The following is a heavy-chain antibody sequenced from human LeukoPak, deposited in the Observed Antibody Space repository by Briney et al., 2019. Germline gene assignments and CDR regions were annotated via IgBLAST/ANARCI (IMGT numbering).Heavy chain of an antibody. CDR1: GYTFTGYY. D-gene: IGHD5-24*01. CDR3: ARVGDGLNDAFDV. J-gene: IGHJ3*01. V-gene: IGHV1-2*06. Sequence: ASVKVSCKASGYTFTGYYMQWVRQAPGQGFEWMGRINPNTGGTNSAQKFQGRDTMTRDTSITTAYMELSRLRSDDTAVYYCARVGDGLNDAFDVWGQGTLVTVSS. CDR2: INPNTGGT.